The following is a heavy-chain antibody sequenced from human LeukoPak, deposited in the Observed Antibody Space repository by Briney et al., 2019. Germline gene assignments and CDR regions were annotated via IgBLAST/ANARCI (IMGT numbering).Heavy chain of an antibody. D-gene: IGHD3-3*01. V-gene: IGHV4-59*01. CDR2: IYYSGST. CDR1: GGSISSYY. Sequence: SETLSLTCTVSGGSISSYYWSWIRQPPGKGLEWIGYIYYSGSTNYNPSPKSRVTISVDTSKNQFSLKLSSVTAADTAVYYCARAIFGVVIIPPPYYMDVWGKGTTVTVSS. J-gene: IGHJ6*03. CDR3: ARAIFGVVIIPPPYYMDV.